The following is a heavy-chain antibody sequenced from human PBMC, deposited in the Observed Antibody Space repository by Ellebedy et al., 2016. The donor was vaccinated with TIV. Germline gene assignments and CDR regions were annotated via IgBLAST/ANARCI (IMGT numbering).Heavy chain of an antibody. CDR1: GFTFSNAW. CDR3: TTGLAAAGRRRWFDP. J-gene: IGHJ5*02. Sequence: GESLKISCAASGFTFSNAWMSWVRQAPGKGLEWVGRIKSKTDGGTTDYAAPVKGRFTISRDDSKNTLYLQMNSLKTEDTAVYYCTTGLAAAGRRRWFDPWGQGTLVTVSS. V-gene: IGHV3-15*01. CDR2: IKSKTDGGTT. D-gene: IGHD6-13*01.